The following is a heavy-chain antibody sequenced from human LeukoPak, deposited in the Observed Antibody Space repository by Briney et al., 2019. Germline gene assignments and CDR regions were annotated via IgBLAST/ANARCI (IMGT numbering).Heavy chain of an antibody. V-gene: IGHV1-46*01. J-gene: IGHJ6*03. Sequence: GASVKVSCKASGYIFTSYNIYWVRQAPGQGLEWMGIINPSGGTTNYAQKFKGRVTMTRDTSTSTVYMELSSLRSEDTAVYYCARGTRYSSSFPHMDVWGKGTTVTISS. D-gene: IGHD6-13*01. CDR3: ARGTRYSSSFPHMDV. CDR1: GYIFTSYN. CDR2: INPSGGTT.